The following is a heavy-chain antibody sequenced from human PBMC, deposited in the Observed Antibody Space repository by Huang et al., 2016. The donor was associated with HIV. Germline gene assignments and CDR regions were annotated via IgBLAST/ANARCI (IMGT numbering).Heavy chain of an antibody. CDR3: ARTGSYYYGSRIYHFGDY. D-gene: IGHD3-10*01. CDR1: GFAFSSFA. Sequence: QVQLVVSGGGVVQPGRSLRLSCAASGFAFSSFAMHGIRQAPGKGLKWLAMVSTDGTIKNNAESGGGRFTISRDNAKGTVYLQMNSLRPEDTAVYSCARTGSYYYGSRIYHFGDYWGQGTLVTVSS. V-gene: IGHV3-30*01. J-gene: IGHJ4*02. CDR2: VSTDGTIK.